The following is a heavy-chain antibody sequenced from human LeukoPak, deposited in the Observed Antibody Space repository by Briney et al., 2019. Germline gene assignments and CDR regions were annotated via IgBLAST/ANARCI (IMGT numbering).Heavy chain of an antibody. CDR1: GFTFSSYA. J-gene: IGHJ3*02. V-gene: IGHV3-23*01. CDR2: ISGSGGST. Sequence: SLGLSCAASGFTFSSYAMSWVRQAPGKGLEGVSAISGSGGSTYYADSVKGRFTISRDNSKNTLYLQMNSLRAEDTAVYYCAKSHSLGNDAFDIWGQGTMVTVSS. CDR3: AKSHSLGNDAFDI.